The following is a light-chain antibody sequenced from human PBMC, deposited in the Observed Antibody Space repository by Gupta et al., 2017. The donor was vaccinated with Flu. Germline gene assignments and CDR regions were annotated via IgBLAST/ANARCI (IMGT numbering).Light chain of an antibody. Sequence: PSSLSASVGDRVTITCRASQGIGSWLAWYQQKPEKAPKSLIHGASSLESGVPSRFSGSGSETDFTLTISSLEPEDVGTYYCQQEKNCPITFGRGTKVEIK. CDR2: GAS. CDR3: QQEKNCPIT. J-gene: IGKJ4*01. V-gene: IGKV1D-16*01. CDR1: QGIGSW.